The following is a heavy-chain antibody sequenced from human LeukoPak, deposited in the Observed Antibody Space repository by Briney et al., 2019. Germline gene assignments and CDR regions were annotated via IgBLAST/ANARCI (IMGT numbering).Heavy chain of an antibody. D-gene: IGHD1-26*01. CDR1: GFTLDDSA. V-gene: IGHV3-9*01. J-gene: IGHJ3*02. CDR3: AKAVVGATPRGAFDI. CDR2: ISWNSDNT. Sequence: PGGSLRLSCAASGFTLDDSAMHWVRQAPGKGLEWVSGISWNSDNTGYADSVKGRFIISRDNAENSLYLQMNSLRSEDTAFYFCAKAVVGATPRGAFDIWGQGTRVTVSS.